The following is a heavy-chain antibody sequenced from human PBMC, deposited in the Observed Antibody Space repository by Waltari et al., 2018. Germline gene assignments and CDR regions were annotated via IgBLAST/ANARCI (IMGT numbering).Heavy chain of an antibody. V-gene: IGHV3-73*01. Sequence: EVQLVESGGGLVQPGGSLQLSCAASGFLFSDSAIHWVRQASGKGLEWVGHIRTNANNYATSYGASVKGRFTISRDDSRNTAYLQMNSLKIDDTAVYFCSRHDPLDFWGQGTLVTVSS. CDR2: IRTNANNYAT. J-gene: IGHJ4*02. CDR3: SRHDPLDF. CDR1: GFLFSDSA.